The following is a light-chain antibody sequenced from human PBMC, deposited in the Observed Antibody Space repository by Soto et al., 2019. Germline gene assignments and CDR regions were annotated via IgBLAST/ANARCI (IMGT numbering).Light chain of an antibody. CDR2: WAS. J-gene: IGKJ2*01. V-gene: IGKV4-1*01. CDR1: QSVLYSSNNKNY. CDR3: QQYYNTPYT. Sequence: DIVMTQSPDSLAVSLGERATINCKSSQSVLYSSNNKNYLAWYQQKSGQPPKLLIYWASTRESGVPDRFSGGGSGSDFTPTISSLQAEDVLVYYCQQYYNTPYTFGQGTQLEIK.